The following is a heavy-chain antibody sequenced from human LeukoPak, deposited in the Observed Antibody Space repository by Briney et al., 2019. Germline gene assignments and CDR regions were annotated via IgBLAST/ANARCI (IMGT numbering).Heavy chain of an antibody. J-gene: IGHJ4*02. Sequence: GGSLRLSCAASGFTFGSDAMSWVRQAPGKGLEWVSTISRNGGTTYYSDSVKGRFTISRDNSKNTLFLQMNSLRAEDTAVYYCAKASTFGELNRPFDYWGQGTLVTVSS. CDR1: GFTFGSDA. CDR2: ISRNGGTT. V-gene: IGHV3-23*01. D-gene: IGHD3-10*01. CDR3: AKASTFGELNRPFDY.